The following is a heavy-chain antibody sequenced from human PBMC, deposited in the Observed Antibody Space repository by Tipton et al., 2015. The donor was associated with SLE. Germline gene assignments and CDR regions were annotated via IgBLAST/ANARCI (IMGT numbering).Heavy chain of an antibody. D-gene: IGHD6-25*01. J-gene: IGHJ6*03. V-gene: IGHV3-30*04. CDR1: GFTFSSYA. Sequence: QLVQSGGGVVQPGRSLRLSCATSGFTFSSYAMHWVRQPPGKGLEWVASISYDEINKFYVASVRGRFTTSRDNAKNSLFLEMNSLRAEDTAVYYCARETLNQRLPSYYMDVWGKGTPVTVSS. CDR3: ARETLNQRLPSYYMDV. CDR2: ISYDEINK.